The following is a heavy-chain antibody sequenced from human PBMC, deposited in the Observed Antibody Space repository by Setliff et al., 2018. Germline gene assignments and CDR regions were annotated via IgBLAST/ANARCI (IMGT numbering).Heavy chain of an antibody. V-gene: IGHV1-18*01. CDR2: ISVYSGNA. D-gene: IGHD3-9*01. J-gene: IGHJ5*02. CDR3: ARDILLVEGVSVTGCWFDP. CDR1: GYSFSDSA. Sequence: ASVKVSCKASGYSFSDSAVNWVRQAPGQGLQWVGWISVYSGNAYYAQTLQDRVTLTADTSTSTAYMELRSLRFDDTAVYYCARDILLVEGVSVTGCWFDPWGQGALVTVSS.